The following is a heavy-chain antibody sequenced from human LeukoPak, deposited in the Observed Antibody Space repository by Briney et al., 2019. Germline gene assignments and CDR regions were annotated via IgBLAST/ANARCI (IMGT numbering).Heavy chain of an antibody. CDR2: ISGSGGST. Sequence: GGSLRLSCAASGFTFSSYAMSWVRQAPGKGLEWVSAISGSGGSTYYADSVKGRFTISRDNSKNTLYLQMNSLRAEDTAVYYCAKDATIFGVVIPLYYMDVWGKGTTVTVSS. CDR3: AKDATIFGVVIPLYYMDV. D-gene: IGHD3-3*01. V-gene: IGHV3-23*01. CDR1: GFTFSSYA. J-gene: IGHJ6*03.